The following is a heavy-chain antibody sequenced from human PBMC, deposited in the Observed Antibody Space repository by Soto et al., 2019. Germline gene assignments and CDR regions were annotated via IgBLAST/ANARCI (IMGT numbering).Heavy chain of an antibody. J-gene: IGHJ6*02. V-gene: IGHV1-69*01. CDR3: ARESYSSSSSYYYYGMDV. Sequence: QVQLVQSGAAVKKPGSSVKVSCKASGGTFSSYAISWVRQAPGQGLEWMGGIIPIFGTANYAQKFQGRVTITADESTSTAYMELSSLRSEDTAVYYCARESYSSSSSYYYYGMDVWGQGPTVTDSS. D-gene: IGHD6-6*01. CDR2: IIPIFGTA. CDR1: GGTFSSYA.